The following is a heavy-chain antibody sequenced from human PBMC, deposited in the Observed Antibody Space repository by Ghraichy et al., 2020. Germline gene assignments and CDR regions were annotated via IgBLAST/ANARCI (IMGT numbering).Heavy chain of an antibody. CDR2: IYYSGST. CDR1: GGSISSYY. Sequence: GSLRLSCTVSGGSISSYYWSWIRQPPGKGLEWIGYIYYSGSTNYNPSLKSRVTISVDTSKNQFSLKLSSVTAADTAVYYCARGGAAGLKTFDYWGQGTLVTVSS. CDR3: ARGGAAGLKTFDY. D-gene: IGHD1-26*01. V-gene: IGHV4-59*01. J-gene: IGHJ4*02.